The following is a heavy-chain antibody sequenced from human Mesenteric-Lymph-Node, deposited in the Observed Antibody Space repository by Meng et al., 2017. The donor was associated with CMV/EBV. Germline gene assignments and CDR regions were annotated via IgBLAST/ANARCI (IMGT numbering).Heavy chain of an antibody. CDR3: ARLRLLGDYFDY. J-gene: IGHJ4*02. CDR1: GGSIRSSRYY. CDR2: IYYSGGT. D-gene: IGHD2-8*02. V-gene: IGHV4-39*01. Sequence: TGSGGSIRSSRYYWGWIRQPPGKGLEWIGSIYYSGGTYYNPSLKSRVTISVDTSKDQFSLKLSSVTAADTAVYYCARLRLLGDYFDYWGQGTLVTVSS.